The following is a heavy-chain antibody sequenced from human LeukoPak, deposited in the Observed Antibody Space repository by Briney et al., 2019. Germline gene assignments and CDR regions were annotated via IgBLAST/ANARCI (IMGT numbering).Heavy chain of an antibody. CDR2: ITSSSSFI. V-gene: IGHV3-21*01. J-gene: IGHJ4*02. CDR3: AKDGYSYGSALDS. CDR1: GFSFGGYT. Sequence: GGSLRLSCAASGFSFGGYTMNWVRQAPGKGLEWVSSITSSSSFIYYGDTVKGRFTISRDNAKSSLYLQMNSLRAEDTAVYYCAKDGYSYGSALDSWGQGTLVTVSS. D-gene: IGHD5-18*01.